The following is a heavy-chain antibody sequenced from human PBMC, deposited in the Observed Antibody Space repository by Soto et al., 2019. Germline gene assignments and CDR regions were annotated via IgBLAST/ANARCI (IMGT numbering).Heavy chain of an antibody. CDR3: ARGGVSYYYGMDV. CDR2: IYYSGST. V-gene: IGHV4-30-4*01. J-gene: IGHJ6*02. CDR1: GGSISSGDYY. Sequence: SETLSLTCTVSGGSISSGDYYWSWIRQPPGKGLEWIGYIYYSGSTYYNPSLKSRVTISVDTSKNQFSLKLSSVTAADTAVYYCARGGVSYYYGMDVWGQGTTVTVSS. D-gene: IGHD3-10*01.